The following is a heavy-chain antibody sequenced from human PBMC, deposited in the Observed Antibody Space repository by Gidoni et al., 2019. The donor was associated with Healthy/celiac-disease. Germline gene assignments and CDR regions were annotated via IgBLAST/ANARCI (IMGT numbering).Heavy chain of an antibody. CDR2: IKSKTDGGTT. Sequence: EVQLVESGGGLVKPGGSLRLYGAASGFAFSNAWMSWVRQAPGKGLEWVGRIKSKTDGGTTDYAAPVKGRFTISRDDSKNTLYLQMNSLKTEDTAVYYCTTYMVRGVIRPNWGQGTLVTVSS. CDR1: GFAFSNAW. J-gene: IGHJ4*02. CDR3: TTYMVRGVIRPN. V-gene: IGHV3-15*01. D-gene: IGHD3-10*01.